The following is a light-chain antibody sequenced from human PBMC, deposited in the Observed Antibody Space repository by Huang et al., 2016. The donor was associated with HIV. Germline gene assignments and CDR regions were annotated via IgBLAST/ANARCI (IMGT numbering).Light chain of an antibody. J-gene: IGKJ2*01. V-gene: IGKV1-39*01. CDR2: AAS. Sequence: DIQLTQSPSSLCASVGDRVTITCRASQSISSYFYWYQQKPGKAPQLLIYAASSLQSGVPSRCSGSGSGTDFTLTSSSLRPEDFASYYCQQGDNTPRGTFGQGTKLEIK. CDR1: QSISSY. CDR3: QQGDNTPRGT.